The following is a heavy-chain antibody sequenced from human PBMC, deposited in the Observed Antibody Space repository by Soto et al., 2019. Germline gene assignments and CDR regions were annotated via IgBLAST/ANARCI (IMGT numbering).Heavy chain of an antibody. J-gene: IGHJ6*02. Sequence: PGGSLRLSCAASGFTFSSYAMHWVRQAPGKGLEWVALISDDGINKYYADSVKGRFPISRDNSKNTLYQQMNSLRVEDTAVYYSVSFRAHYGSGVYNYYDMAVWGQGSTVTVSS. V-gene: IGHV3-30*01. CDR1: GFTFSSYA. CDR2: ISDDGINK. D-gene: IGHD3-10*01. CDR3: VSFRAHYGSGVYNYYDMAV.